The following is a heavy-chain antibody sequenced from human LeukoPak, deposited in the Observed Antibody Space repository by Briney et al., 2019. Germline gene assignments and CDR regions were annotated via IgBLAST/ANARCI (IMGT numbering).Heavy chain of an antibody. V-gene: IGHV3-30*02. J-gene: IGHJ4*02. CDR1: GYVFSSYG. CDR3: SKESNYDSSGYFN. D-gene: IGHD3-22*01. Sequence: PGGSLRLSCAASGYVFSSYGIHWVRQAPGKGLEWASFIRFDGTTQYYADSVKGRFTISRDNSKFTVHLLMTSLRPEDTAVYYCSKESNYDSSGYFNWGQGTLVTVSS. CDR2: IRFDGTTQ.